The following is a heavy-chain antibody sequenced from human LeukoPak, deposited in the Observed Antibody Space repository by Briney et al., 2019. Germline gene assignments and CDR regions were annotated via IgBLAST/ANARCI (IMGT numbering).Heavy chain of an antibody. J-gene: IGHJ4*02. Sequence: GGSLRLSCAASGFTFSSYSMNWVRQAPGKGLEWVSSINSKSRYIYYADSLKGRFTIFRDNGKNSVYLQMNSLRAEDTAVYFCARADSSSSRLDCWGQGTLVTVSS. V-gene: IGHV3-21*01. CDR1: GFTFSSYS. CDR3: ARADSSSSRLDC. CDR2: INSKSRYI. D-gene: IGHD6-6*01.